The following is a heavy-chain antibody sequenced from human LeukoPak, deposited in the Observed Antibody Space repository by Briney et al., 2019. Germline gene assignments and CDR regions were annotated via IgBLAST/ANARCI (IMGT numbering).Heavy chain of an antibody. CDR3: AKESPVFDY. V-gene: IGHV3-23*01. Sequence: GGSLRLSCAASGFTFISYAMSWGRQAPGKGLEWVSVISGSGGSTHYADSAKGRFTISRDNSKNTLYLQMSSLRAEDTAVYYCAKESPVFDYWGQGTLVTVSS. J-gene: IGHJ4*02. CDR2: ISGSGGST. CDR1: GFTFISYA.